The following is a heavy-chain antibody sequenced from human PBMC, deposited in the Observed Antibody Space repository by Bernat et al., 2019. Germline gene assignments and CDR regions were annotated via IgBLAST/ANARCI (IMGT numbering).Heavy chain of an antibody. D-gene: IGHD3-16*01. CDR2: ISYDGSNI. Sequence: QVQLLESGGGVVQPGTSLRLSCAASGFTFSTYGMHWVRQTPGKGLEWVAYISYDGSNINYADSVKGRFTISRDNSKHTLYVQMNSLRSEDTAVYYCVKKGGGSRTGGAPDAWGQGTLVTVSS. J-gene: IGHJ5*02. V-gene: IGHV3-30*18. CDR1: GFTFSTYG. CDR3: VKKGGGSRTGGAPDA.